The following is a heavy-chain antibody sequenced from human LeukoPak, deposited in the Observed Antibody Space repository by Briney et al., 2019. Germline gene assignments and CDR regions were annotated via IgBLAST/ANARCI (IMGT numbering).Heavy chain of an antibody. CDR2: IREDGSDK. J-gene: IGHJ4*02. CDR1: GFPFSSYW. CDR3: SRAEDY. V-gene: IGHV3-7*01. Sequence: GGSLRLSCVASGFPFSSYWMIWVRQAPGKGLEWVANIREDGSDKHYVDSVKGRFTISRDNAKKSLYLQMNSLRAEDTAVYYCSRAEDYWGQGILVTVSS.